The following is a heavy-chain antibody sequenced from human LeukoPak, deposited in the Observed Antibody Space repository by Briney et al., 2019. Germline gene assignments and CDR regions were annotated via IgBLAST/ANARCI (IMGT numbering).Heavy chain of an antibody. D-gene: IGHD4-17*01. CDR2: IYYSGST. Sequence: SETLSLTCTVSGGSISSYYWSWIRQPPGKGLEWIGYIYYSGSTNYNPSLKSRVTISVDTSKNQFSLKLSSVTAADTAVYYCARDPPSPYGDYGAFDIWGQGTMVTVSS. CDR3: ARDPPSPYGDYGAFDI. J-gene: IGHJ3*02. V-gene: IGHV4-59*01. CDR1: GGSISSYY.